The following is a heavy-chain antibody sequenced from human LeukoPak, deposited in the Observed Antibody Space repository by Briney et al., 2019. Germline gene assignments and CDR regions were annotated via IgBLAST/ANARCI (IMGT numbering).Heavy chain of an antibody. D-gene: IGHD4-23*01. Sequence: GQSMRPSSAAAAFTFIIYAMGWVSPAPGNGMEWDSAISGSGGSTYYADSVKGRFTISRDNSKNTLYLQMNSLRAEDTAVYYCAKDPTVVTPGGNFDYWGQGTLVTVSS. CDR3: AKDPTVVTPGGNFDY. J-gene: IGHJ4*02. V-gene: IGHV3-23*01. CDR1: AFTFIIYA. CDR2: ISGSGGST.